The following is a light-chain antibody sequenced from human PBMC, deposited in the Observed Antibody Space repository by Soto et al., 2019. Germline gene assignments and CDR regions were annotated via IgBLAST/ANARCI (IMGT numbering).Light chain of an antibody. V-gene: IGLV2-8*01. CDR1: SSDVGAYNY. CDR3: PSYEGSNFWF. Sequence: QSALTQPPSASGSPGQSVTISCTGTSSDVGAYNYVSWYQQYPGKAPKLMIYEVNKRPSGVPDRFSGSKSGKTASLTVSGPRPEEGAYNHSPSYEGSNFWFFGGGPRLTAL. J-gene: IGLJ7*02. CDR2: EVN.